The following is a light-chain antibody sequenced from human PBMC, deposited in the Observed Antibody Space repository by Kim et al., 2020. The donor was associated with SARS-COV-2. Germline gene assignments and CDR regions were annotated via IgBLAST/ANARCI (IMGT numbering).Light chain of an antibody. V-gene: IGKV3-20*01. CDR2: DTS. CDR3: QQYSSSPWT. Sequence: EIVLTQSPGTLSLSPGERATLSCRTSQSVSSTYVAWYQQKPGQAPRLLIYDTSRRATGIPDRFSGSGSGTDFTLTISRLGPEDFAVYYCQQYSSSPWTFGQGTKVDIK. J-gene: IGKJ1*01. CDR1: QSVSSTY.